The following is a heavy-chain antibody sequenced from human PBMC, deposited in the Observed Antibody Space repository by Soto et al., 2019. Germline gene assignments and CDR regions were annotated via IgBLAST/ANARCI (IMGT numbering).Heavy chain of an antibody. CDR2: INAGNGNT. CDR3: ARDLGGWPDY. D-gene: IGHD2-15*01. J-gene: IGHJ4*02. Sequence: GASVKVSCKASGYTFTSYDITWVRQATGQRLEWMGWINAGNGNTKYSQKFQGRVTITRDTSASTAYMELSSLRSEDTAVYYCARDLGGWPDYWGQGTLVTVSS. CDR1: GYTFTSYD. V-gene: IGHV1-3*01.